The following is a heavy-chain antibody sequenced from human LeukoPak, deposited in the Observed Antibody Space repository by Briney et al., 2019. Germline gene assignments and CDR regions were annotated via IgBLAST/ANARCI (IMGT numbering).Heavy chain of an antibody. V-gene: IGHV3-15*01. CDR2: IKSKTDGGTT. D-gene: IGHD6-13*01. CDR1: GFTSSNTW. J-gene: IGHJ4*02. Sequence: GGSLRLSCAASGFTSSNTWMSWVRQAPGKGLEWVGRIKSKTDGGTTDYAAPVKGRFTISRDDSKNTLYLQMNSLKTEDTAVYYCTTIAAAGHFDYWGQGTLVTVSS. CDR3: TTIAAAGHFDY.